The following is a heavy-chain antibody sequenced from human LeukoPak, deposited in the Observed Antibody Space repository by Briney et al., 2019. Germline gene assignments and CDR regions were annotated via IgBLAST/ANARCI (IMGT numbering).Heavy chain of an antibody. CDR2: ISSSSSYI. Sequence: GGSLRLSCAASGFTFSSYSMNWVRQAPGKGLEWVSSISSSSSYIYYADSVKGRFTISRDNAKNSLYLQMNSLRAEDTAVYYCVRDTVRGERYMDVWGKGTTVTVSS. CDR3: VRDTVRGERYMDV. CDR1: GFTFSSYS. D-gene: IGHD3-10*01. V-gene: IGHV3-21*01. J-gene: IGHJ6*03.